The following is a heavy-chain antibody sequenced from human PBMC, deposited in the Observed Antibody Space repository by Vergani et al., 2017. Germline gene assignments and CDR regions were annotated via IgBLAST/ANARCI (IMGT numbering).Heavy chain of an antibody. CDR1: GYTFTGYY. Sequence: QVQLVQSGAEVKKPVASVKVSCKASGYTFTGYYMHWVRQAPGQGLEWMGWINPNSGGTNYAQKFQGRVTMTRDTSISTAYMELSRLRSDDTAVYYCARDRKVPEDRMATINWFDPWGQGTLVTVSS. D-gene: IGHD5-12*01. CDR3: ARDRKVPEDRMATINWFDP. J-gene: IGHJ5*02. CDR2: INPNSGGT. V-gene: IGHV1-2*02.